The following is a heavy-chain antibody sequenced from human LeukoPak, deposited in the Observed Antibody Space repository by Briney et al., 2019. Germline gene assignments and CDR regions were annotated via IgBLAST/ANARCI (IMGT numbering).Heavy chain of an antibody. CDR3: ARGEAESKLLLFGRGFDY. J-gene: IGHJ4*02. CDR2: IPSEGFTQ. Sequence: RKSLRLSCAASGVTFNSFLMHWVRQAPGMGREGVSSIPSEGFTQNYADSLKGRFTISRDPSKTTVYLQLNSLKAEDTAVYFCARGEAESKLLLFGRGFDYWGQGTLVRVSS. CDR1: GVTFNSFL. V-gene: IGHV3-30*01. D-gene: IGHD2-15*01.